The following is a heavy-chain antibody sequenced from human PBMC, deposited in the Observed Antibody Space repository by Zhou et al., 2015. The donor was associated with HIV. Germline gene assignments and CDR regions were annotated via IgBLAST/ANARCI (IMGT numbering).Heavy chain of an antibody. CDR3: AREGWGSWYFDL. V-gene: IGHV1-69*06. J-gene: IGHJ2*01. CDR1: GGSFSDHV. CDR2: IVPFFGTA. D-gene: IGHD7-27*01. Sequence: QVQLVQSGAEVRKPGSSVKVSCKVSGGSFSDHVVSWVRQAPGQGLEWMGGIVPFFGTANYAQKFQGRVTITADKSTSTAYMELSSLRSEDTAAYYCAREGWGSWYFDLWGRGTLVSVSS.